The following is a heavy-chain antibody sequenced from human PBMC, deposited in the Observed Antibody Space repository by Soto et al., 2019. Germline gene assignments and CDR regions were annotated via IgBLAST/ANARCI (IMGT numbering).Heavy chain of an antibody. CDR3: AKDRRKAVAGTGWYFDL. V-gene: IGHV3-23*01. D-gene: IGHD6-19*01. CDR2: ISGSGGST. J-gene: IGHJ2*01. CDR1: GFTFSTYA. Sequence: EVQVLESGGGLVQPGGSLRLSCAASGFTFSTYAMYWVRQAPGKGLEWVSGISGSGGSTDYADSVKGGFTISRDNSKTTLYLQMNSLRAEDTAVYYCAKDRRKAVAGTGWYFDLWGRGTLVTVSS.